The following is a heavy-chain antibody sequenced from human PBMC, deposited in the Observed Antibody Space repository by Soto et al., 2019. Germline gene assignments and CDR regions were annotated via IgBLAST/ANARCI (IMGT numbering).Heavy chain of an antibody. CDR2: ISAYNGNT. J-gene: IGHJ4*02. Sequence: QVQLVQSGAEVKKPGASVKVSCKASGYTFASYAISWMRQAPGQGLEWMGWISAYNGNTNYAQKLQGRGTMTPNTSTSTAYMELRSLRSDDPAVDYCARVPLPPDYWGQGTLVTVSS. CDR1: GYTFASYA. CDR3: ARVPLPPDY. V-gene: IGHV1-18*01.